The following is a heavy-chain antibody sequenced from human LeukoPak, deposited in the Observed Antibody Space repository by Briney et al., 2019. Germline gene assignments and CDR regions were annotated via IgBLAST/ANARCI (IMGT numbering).Heavy chain of an antibody. V-gene: IGHV6-1*01. CDR1: GDSVSINSAA. CDR3: AREGGSGWSFYYYSGMDV. Sequence: SQTLSLTFAISGDSVSINSAAWNWIRQSPSRGLEWLGRTYYRSKWYNDYAVSVKSRITINPDTSKNQFSLQLNSVTPEDTAVYYCAREGGSGWSFYYYSGMDVWGQGTTVTVSS. D-gene: IGHD6-19*01. J-gene: IGHJ6*02. CDR2: TYYRSKWYN.